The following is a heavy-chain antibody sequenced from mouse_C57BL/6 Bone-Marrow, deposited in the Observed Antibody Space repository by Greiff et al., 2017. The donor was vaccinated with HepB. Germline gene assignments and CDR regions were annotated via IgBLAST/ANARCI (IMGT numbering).Heavy chain of an antibody. J-gene: IGHJ2*01. CDR2: IDPETGGT. CDR1: GYTFTDYE. D-gene: IGHD1-2*01. Sequence: VQLQQSGAELVRPGASVTLSCKASGYTFTDYEMHWVKQTPVHGLEWIGAIDPETGGTAYNQKFKGKAILTADKSSSTAYMELRSLTSEDSAVYYCTRGGLLRLTGSYYFDYWGQGTTPTVSS. V-gene: IGHV1-15*01. CDR3: TRGGLLRLTGSYYFDY.